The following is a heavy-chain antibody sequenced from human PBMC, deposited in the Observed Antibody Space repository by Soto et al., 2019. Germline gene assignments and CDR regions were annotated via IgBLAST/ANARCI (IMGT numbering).Heavy chain of an antibody. D-gene: IGHD4-17*01. V-gene: IGHV5-51*01. J-gene: IGHJ3*02. Sequence: PGESLKIPCQTSGYIFTNYWIAWVRQVPGEGPEWMGIIYAGDSDARYSPSFQGQVTISADRCVSSTYLQWSSLKASDTAVYYCARMWTTLTTSGAFDIWGQGTVVTVSS. CDR2: IYAGDSDA. CDR1: GYIFTNYW. CDR3: ARMWTTLTTSGAFDI.